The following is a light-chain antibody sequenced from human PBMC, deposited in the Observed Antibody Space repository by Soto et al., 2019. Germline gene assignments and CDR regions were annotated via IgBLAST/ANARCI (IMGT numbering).Light chain of an antibody. CDR2: GAS. J-gene: IGKJ4*01. V-gene: IGKV3-20*01. CDR3: QQYGSSPLT. CDR1: QSVSSSY. Sequence: EIVLTQSPGTLSLSPGERATLSWRASQSVSSSYLAWYQQKPGQAPRLLIDGASSRATGIPDRFSGSGSGTDFTLTISRLEPEDFAVYYCQQYGSSPLTFGGGTKVDIK.